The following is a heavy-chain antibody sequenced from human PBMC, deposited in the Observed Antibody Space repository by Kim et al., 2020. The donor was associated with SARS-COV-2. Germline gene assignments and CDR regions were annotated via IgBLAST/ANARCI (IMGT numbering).Heavy chain of an antibody. CDR2: INPENGDS. V-gene: IGHV1-2*05. D-gene: IGHD1-26*01. J-gene: IGHJ4*03. CDR3: ARGSCHDGRDY. Sequence: ASVKVSCKASGYTFTGYYIHWVRLGPGQGLEWMGRINPENGDSNYAQKLHDRVTMTRDTSIITAYMELSSLGPDDIGVYYCARGSCHDGRDYWVQETIVT. CDR1: GYTFTGYY.